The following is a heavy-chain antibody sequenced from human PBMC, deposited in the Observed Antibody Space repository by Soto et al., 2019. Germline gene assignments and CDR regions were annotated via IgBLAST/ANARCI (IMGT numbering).Heavy chain of an antibody. D-gene: IGHD5-18*01. CDR2: IHDSGTN. V-gene: IGHV4-59*01. CDR3: ARLSRKSEAMVREGFDI. J-gene: IGHJ3*02. Sequence: QVQLQESGPGLVTPSETLSLICTVSGGSITPYFWGWIRQSPGKGLEWIAYIHDSGTNNYNPSLRSRVTTSVDTSKSQFSLKLHSVTAADTAVYYCARLSRKSEAMVREGFDIWGQGTMVTVSS. CDR1: GGSITPYF.